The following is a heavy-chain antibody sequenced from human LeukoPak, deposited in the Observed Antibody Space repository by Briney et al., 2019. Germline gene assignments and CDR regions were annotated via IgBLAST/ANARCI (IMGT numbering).Heavy chain of an antibody. J-gene: IGHJ4*02. CDR3: ARDRARYYDFWSGSDIRGDY. CDR1: GFTFSSYS. Sequence: GGSLRLSCAASGFTFSSYSMNWVRQAPGKGLEWVSSISSSSSYIYYADSVKGRFTISRDNAKNSLYLQMNSLRAEDTAVYYCARDRARYYDFWSGSDIRGDYWGQGTLVTVSS. V-gene: IGHV3-21*01. D-gene: IGHD3-3*01. CDR2: ISSSSSYI.